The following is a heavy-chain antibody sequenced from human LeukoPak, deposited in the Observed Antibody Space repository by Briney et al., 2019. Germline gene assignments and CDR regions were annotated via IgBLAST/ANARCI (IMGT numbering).Heavy chain of an antibody. V-gene: IGHV3-23*01. CDR1: GFTLSNYA. CDR3: ARFGSNSWTRYFDP. D-gene: IGHD3/OR15-3a*01. CDR2: ISGSGDGT. J-gene: IGHJ5*02. Sequence: GGSLRLSCAASGFTLSNYAMSWVRQAPGKGLEWVSAISGSGDGTYYADSVKGRFIISRDNSKNTLYLRVNSLRAEDTAVYYCARFGSNSWTRYFDPWGQGTLVTVSS.